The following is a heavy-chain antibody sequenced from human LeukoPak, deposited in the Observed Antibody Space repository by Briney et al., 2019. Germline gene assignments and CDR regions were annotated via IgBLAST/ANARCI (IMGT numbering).Heavy chain of an antibody. CDR2: ISGSGGST. J-gene: IGHJ4*02. V-gene: IGHV3-23*01. CDR3: AKYGDSSGQPFDY. Sequence: PRGSLRLSCAASGFTFSSYAMSWVRQAPGKGLEWVSAISGSGGSTYYADSVKGRFTISRDNSKNTLYLQMNSLRAEDTAVYYCAKYGDSSGQPFDYWGQGTLVTVSS. D-gene: IGHD6-19*01. CDR1: GFTFSSYA.